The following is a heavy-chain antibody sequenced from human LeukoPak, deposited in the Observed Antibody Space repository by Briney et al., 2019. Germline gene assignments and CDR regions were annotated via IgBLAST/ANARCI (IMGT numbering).Heavy chain of an antibody. J-gene: IGHJ4*02. CDR1: GFTFSSYS. Sequence: PGGSLRLSCAASGFTFSSYSMNWVRQAPGKGLEWVSSISSSSSYIYYADSVKGRFTISRDNAKNSLYLQMNSLRAEDTAVYYCARQGYYGSGSYTRFDYWGQGTLVTVSS. CDR2: ISSSSSYI. D-gene: IGHD3-10*01. V-gene: IGHV3-21*01. CDR3: ARQGYYGSGSYTRFDY.